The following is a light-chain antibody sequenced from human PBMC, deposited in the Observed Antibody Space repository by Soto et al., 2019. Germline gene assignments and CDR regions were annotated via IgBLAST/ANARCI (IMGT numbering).Light chain of an antibody. CDR1: QAISNS. CDR3: QQLKSYPLT. J-gene: IGKJ4*01. Sequence: DIQLTQSPSSLSASVGDRVTLTCRASQAISNSLAWYQQTPGKAPKLLIYTASTLQSGVPSRFSGSGSGTEFTLTISSLQPEEFATYYCQQLKSYPLTFGGGAKVEIK. V-gene: IGKV1-9*01. CDR2: TAS.